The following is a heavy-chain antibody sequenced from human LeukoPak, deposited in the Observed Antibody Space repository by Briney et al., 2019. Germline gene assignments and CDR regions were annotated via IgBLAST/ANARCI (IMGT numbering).Heavy chain of an antibody. CDR2: IYYSGST. D-gene: IGHD3-9*01. CDR1: GGSISSYY. CDR3: ARDVQYYDILTGYSEFDAFDI. Sequence: PSETLSLTCTVSGGSISSYYWSWIRQPPGKGLEWIGYIYYSGSTNYNPSLKSRVTISVDTSKNQFSLKLSSVTAADTAVYYCARDVQYYDILTGYSEFDAFDIWGQGTMVTVSS. V-gene: IGHV4-59*01. J-gene: IGHJ3*02.